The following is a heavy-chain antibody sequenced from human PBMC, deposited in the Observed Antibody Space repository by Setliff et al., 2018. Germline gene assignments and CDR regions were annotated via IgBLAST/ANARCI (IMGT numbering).Heavy chain of an antibody. D-gene: IGHD1-26*01. CDR2: INHSGST. Sequence: SETLSLTCAVYGGSFSGYYWSWIRQPPGKGLEWIGEINHSGSTNYNPSLKSRVTISVDTSKNQFSLKLSSVTAADTAVYYCTKGRVGLAARAGYWGQGTLVTV. V-gene: IGHV4-34*01. J-gene: IGHJ4*02. CDR1: GGSFSGYY. CDR3: TKGRVGLAARAGY.